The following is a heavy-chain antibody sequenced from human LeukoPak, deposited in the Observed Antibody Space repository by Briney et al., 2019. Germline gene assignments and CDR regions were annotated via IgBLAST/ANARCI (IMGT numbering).Heavy chain of an antibody. J-gene: IGHJ5*02. Sequence: PSETLSLTCTVSGGYISNYFWSWIRQPPGKGLEWIGRIYTSGSTNYNPSLKSRVTMSVDTSKDQFSLKLSSVTAADTAVYYCARDRVLVSSIAVGGNWFDPWGQGTLVTVSS. CDR1: GGYISNYF. CDR3: ARDRVLVSSIAVGGNWFDP. D-gene: IGHD6-19*01. CDR2: IYTSGST. V-gene: IGHV4-4*07.